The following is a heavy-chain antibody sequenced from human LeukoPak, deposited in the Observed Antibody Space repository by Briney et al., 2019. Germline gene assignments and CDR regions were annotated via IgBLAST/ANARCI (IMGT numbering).Heavy chain of an antibody. J-gene: IGHJ3*02. Sequence: GGSLRLSCAASGFTFSDYDMHWVRQVPGKGLEWVSSLHTAGDAHYSVSVRGRFIISRERSKTSFYLQMNSLRAEDSAMYYCSRGGQRAGYAFDIWGQGTMVTVSS. CDR3: SRGGQRAGYAFDI. CDR1: GFTFSDYD. CDR2: LHTAGDA. V-gene: IGHV3-13*01.